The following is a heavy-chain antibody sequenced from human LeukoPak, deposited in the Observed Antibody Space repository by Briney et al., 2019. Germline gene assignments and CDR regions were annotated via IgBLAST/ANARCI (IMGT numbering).Heavy chain of an antibody. D-gene: IGHD4-17*01. CDR1: GFTFSSYS. V-gene: IGHV3-23*01. CDR3: AKELTTERTPGVDS. J-gene: IGHJ4*02. Sequence: GGSLRLSCTASGFTFSSYSMIWVPQGPGTGLEGVSAISGSGDTTFYADSVKGRFTISRDNSKKTLYLQVNSLRAEDTAVYFCAKELTTERTPGVDSWGQGTLVTVSS. CDR2: ISGSGDTT.